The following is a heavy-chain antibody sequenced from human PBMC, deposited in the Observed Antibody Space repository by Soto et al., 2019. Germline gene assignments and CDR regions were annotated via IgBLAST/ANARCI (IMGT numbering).Heavy chain of an antibody. J-gene: IGHJ6*02. V-gene: IGHV3-23*01. CDR2: ISSDGNT. D-gene: IGHD5-12*01. Sequence: PGGSLRLSCAASGLTVGSYAVSWVRQAPGKGLEWVSAISSDGNTYYADSVKGRFTVSRDNSQNTLCLQMNSLRAEDTAVYYCAKRGYPLAYYYGMDHWGQGTTVTVSS. CDR3: AKRGYPLAYYYGMDH. CDR1: GLTVGSYA.